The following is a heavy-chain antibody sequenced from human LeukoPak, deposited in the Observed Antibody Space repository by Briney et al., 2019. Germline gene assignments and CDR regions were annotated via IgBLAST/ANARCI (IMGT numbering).Heavy chain of an antibody. CDR1: GYTFIAYY. Sequence: ASVKVSCKTSGYTFIAYYLHWVRQAPGQGLEWMGWLNPGPGGTLYAQKFQGRVTMTRDMSMTTAYMELTELRSDDTAVYYCAARRDPRPFDHWGQGTLITVSS. CDR3: AARRDPRPFDH. J-gene: IGHJ4*02. CDR2: LNPGPGGT. V-gene: IGHV1-2*02. D-gene: IGHD5-24*01.